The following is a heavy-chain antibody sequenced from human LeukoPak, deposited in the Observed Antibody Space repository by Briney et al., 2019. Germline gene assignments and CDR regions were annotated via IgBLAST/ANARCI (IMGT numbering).Heavy chain of an antibody. J-gene: IGHJ4*02. CDR1: GFTFSSYG. Sequence: PGGSLRLSCAASGFTFSSYGMSWVRQAPGKGLEWIGRIYTSGSTNYNPSLKSRVTMSVDTSKNQFSLKLSSVTAADTAVYYCARDYALDYWGQGTLVTVSS. CDR2: IYTSGST. V-gene: IGHV4-4*07. CDR3: ARDYALDY. D-gene: IGHD4-17*01.